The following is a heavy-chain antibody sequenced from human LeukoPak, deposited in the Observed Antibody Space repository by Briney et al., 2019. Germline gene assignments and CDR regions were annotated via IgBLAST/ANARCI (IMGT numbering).Heavy chain of an antibody. CDR3: ARVLRDPGIQLWVYYYYYGMDV. D-gene: IGHD5-18*01. J-gene: IGHJ6*02. Sequence: ASVKVSCKASGYTFTSYDINWVRQATGQGLEWMGWMNPNSGNTGYAQKFQGGVTMTRNTSISTAYMELSSLRSEDTAVYYCARVLRDPGIQLWVYYYYYGMDVWGQGTTVTVSS. V-gene: IGHV1-8*01. CDR1: GYTFTSYD. CDR2: MNPNSGNT.